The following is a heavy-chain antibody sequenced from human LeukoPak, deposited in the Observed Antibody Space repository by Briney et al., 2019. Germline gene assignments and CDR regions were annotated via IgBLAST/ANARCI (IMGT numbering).Heavy chain of an antibody. CDR3: ARGRSGRFIDY. CDR2: INWNGGST. CDR1: GFTFDDCG. V-gene: IGHV3-20*04. J-gene: IGHJ4*02. Sequence: GGSLRLSCAASGFTFDDCGMSWVRQAPGKGLEWVSGINWNGGSTGYADSVKGRFTISRDNAKNTLYLQMNSLRAEDTAVYYCARGRSGRFIDYWGQGTLVTVSS. D-gene: IGHD1-26*01.